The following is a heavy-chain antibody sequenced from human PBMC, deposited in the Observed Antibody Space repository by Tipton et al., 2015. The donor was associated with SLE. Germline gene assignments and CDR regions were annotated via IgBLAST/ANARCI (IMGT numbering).Heavy chain of an antibody. J-gene: IGHJ6*02. CDR1: GFTFSSYW. D-gene: IGHD2-2*01. CDR2: INQDGSEI. V-gene: IGHV3-7*01. CDR3: ARSRFYYYAMDV. Sequence: SLRLSCEASGFTFSSYWMNWVRQAPGKGLEWVANINQDGSEIFYVDSVKGRFTIFRDNAKDTVYLQMNSLRAEDTALYYCARSRFYYYAMDVWGQGTTVTVSS.